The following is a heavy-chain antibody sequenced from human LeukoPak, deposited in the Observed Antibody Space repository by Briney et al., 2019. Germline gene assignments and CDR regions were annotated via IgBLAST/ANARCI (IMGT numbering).Heavy chain of an antibody. Sequence: PSETLSLTCTVSGGSISYYYWSWIRQSPGKGLEWIGYIYYSGTTNYNPSLKSRVTISVDTSKNQFSLQLRSVTAADTAVYYCAREDPQTTVPEGMDVWGQGTTVTVCS. CDR1: GGSISYYY. V-gene: IGHV4-59*01. J-gene: IGHJ6*02. D-gene: IGHD4-17*01. CDR2: IYYSGTT. CDR3: AREDPQTTVPEGMDV.